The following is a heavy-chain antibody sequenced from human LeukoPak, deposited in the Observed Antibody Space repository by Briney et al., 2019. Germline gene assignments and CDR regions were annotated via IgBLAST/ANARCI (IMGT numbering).Heavy chain of an antibody. CDR1: GGSISSYY. D-gene: IGHD3-3*01. CDR3: ARHTGEDYDSPIDY. CDR2: IYYSGST. Sequence: PSETLSLTCTVSGGSISSYYWSWIRQPPGKGLEWIGYIYYSGSTNYNPSLKSRVTISVDTSKNQFSLKLSSVTAADTAVYYCARHTGEDYDSPIDYWGQGTLVTVSS. J-gene: IGHJ4*02. V-gene: IGHV4-59*08.